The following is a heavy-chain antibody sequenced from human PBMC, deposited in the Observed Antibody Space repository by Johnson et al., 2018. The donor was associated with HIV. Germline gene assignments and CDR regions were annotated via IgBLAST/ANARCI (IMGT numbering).Heavy chain of an antibody. D-gene: IGHD6-6*01. V-gene: IGHV3-33*06. CDR1: GFTFSTYG. CDR3: AKVYSSSVPAPGI. CDR2: MWYDGSNK. Sequence: QVQLVESGGGVVQPGRSLRLSCAASGFTFSTYGMHWVRQAPGKGLEWVAVMWYDGSNKYYADSVKGRFTISRDNSKNTLYLQMNSLRAEDTAVCYCAKVYSSSVPAPGIWGQGTMVTFSS. J-gene: IGHJ3*02.